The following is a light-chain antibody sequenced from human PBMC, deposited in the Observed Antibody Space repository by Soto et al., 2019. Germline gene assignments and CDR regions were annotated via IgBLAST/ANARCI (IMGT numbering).Light chain of an antibody. Sequence: QSALTQPASVSGSPGQSITISCTGTSSDVGGYNYVSWYQQHPGKAPKLMIYEVSNRPSGVSNRFSGSKSGNTASLTISGLQAEDEADYYCSSYTSRSIWVFGGGTQLTVL. CDR2: EVS. J-gene: IGLJ3*02. CDR1: SSDVGGYNY. V-gene: IGLV2-14*01. CDR3: SSYTSRSIWV.